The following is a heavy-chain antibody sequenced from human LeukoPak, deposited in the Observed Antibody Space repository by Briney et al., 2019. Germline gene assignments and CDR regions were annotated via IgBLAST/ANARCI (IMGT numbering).Heavy chain of an antibody. CDR2: TRYDGSNQ. J-gene: IGHJ6*04. V-gene: IGHV3-30*02. Sequence: PGGSLRLSCAASGFAFSNSGMHCVRQAPGKGLEWVPFTRYDGSNQYYADSVKGRFTISRDNAKNSLYLQMNSLRAEDTAVYYCARDFWSGYYMDVWGKGTTVTVSS. CDR1: GFAFSNSG. D-gene: IGHD3-3*01. CDR3: ARDFWSGYYMDV.